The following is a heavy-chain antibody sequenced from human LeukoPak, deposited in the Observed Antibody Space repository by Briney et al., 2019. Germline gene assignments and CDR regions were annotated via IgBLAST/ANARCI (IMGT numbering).Heavy chain of an antibody. CDR1: GGTFSSYA. J-gene: IGHJ4*02. D-gene: IGHD3-22*01. V-gene: IGHV1-69*13. CDR2: IIPIFGTA. Sequence: GASVKVSCKASGGTFSSYAISWVRQAPGQGLEWMGGIIPIFGTANYAQKFQGRVTITADESTSTAYMELSSLRSEDTAVYYCARGYDSSGPTQFGGQGTLVTVSS. CDR3: ARGYDSSGPTQF.